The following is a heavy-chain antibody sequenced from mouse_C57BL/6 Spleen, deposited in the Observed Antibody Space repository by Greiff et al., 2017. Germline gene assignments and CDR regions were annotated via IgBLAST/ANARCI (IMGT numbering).Heavy chain of an antibody. D-gene: IGHD1-1*01. CDR1: GFTFSDYY. J-gene: IGHJ3*01. CDR2: INYDGSST. CDR3: ARGDTTVVAPFAY. Sequence: EVKLMESAGGLVQPGSSMKLSCTAAGFTFSDYYMAWVRPVPEKGLEWVANINYDGSSTYYMDSLKSRFIISRDNAKNILYQQMCCLKSEDTATYYCARGDTTVVAPFAYWGQGTLVTGSA. V-gene: IGHV5-16*01.